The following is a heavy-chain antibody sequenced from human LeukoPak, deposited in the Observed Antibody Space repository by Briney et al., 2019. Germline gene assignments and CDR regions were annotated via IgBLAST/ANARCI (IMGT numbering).Heavy chain of an antibody. CDR1: GFTVSSNY. CDR2: IYGGGST. J-gene: IGHJ3*02. Sequence: GGSLRLSCAGSGFTVSSNYMSWVRQAPGQGLEWVSVIYGGGSTYYADSVKGRFTISRDNFKNTLYLQMNSLRAEDTAVYYCAGDATWARGLGGAFDIWGQGSVVIVSA. D-gene: IGHD3-16*01. V-gene: IGHV3-53*01. CDR3: AGDATWARGLGGAFDI.